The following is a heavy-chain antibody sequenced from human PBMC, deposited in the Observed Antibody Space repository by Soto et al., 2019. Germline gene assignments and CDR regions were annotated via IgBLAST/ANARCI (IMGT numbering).Heavy chain of an antibody. CDR3: ATDCPRITGAGEYIRH. CDR2: ISSSGSTI. CDR1: GFPFIDYY. J-gene: IGHJ1*01. D-gene: IGHD1-20*01. Sequence: QVQLVESGGGLVKPGGSLRLSCEVSGFPFIDYYMSWIRQAPGKGPEWLSCISSSGSTIYYADSLKGRFTISRDNAESSLFLQMNSLRAEDTAMYYCATDCPRITGAGEYIRHWGQGALVSVSS. V-gene: IGHV3-11*01.